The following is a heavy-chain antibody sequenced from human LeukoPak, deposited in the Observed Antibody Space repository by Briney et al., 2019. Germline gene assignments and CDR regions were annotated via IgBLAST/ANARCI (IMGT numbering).Heavy chain of an antibody. CDR3: AREGLGSGAFDI. D-gene: IGHD7-27*01. CDR2: IYYSGST. Sequence: QVQLQESGPGLVKPSQTLSLTCTVSGGSISSGDYYWSWIGHPPGRGLKWIGYIYYSGSTYYNPSLKSRVTISVDTSKNQFSLKLSSVTAADTAVYYCAREGLGSGAFDIWGQGTMVTVSS. CDR1: GGSISSGDYY. V-gene: IGHV4-30-4*08. J-gene: IGHJ3*02.